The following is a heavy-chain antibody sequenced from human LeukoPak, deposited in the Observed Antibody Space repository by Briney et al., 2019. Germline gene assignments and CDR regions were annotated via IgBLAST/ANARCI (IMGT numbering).Heavy chain of an antibody. V-gene: IGHV3-21*01. CDR2: IRTMSSYI. CDR3: ARGDPDISFGVAGEAFDI. CDR1: GFTLSGYS. J-gene: IGHJ3*02. Sequence: GGSLRLSCAASGFTLSGYSMNWVRQAPGKGLEWVSSIRTMSSYIYDADSLNGRFTISRDNAKNSVYLQMDSLRAEDTAVYYCARGDPDISFGVAGEAFDIWGQGTMVTVSS. D-gene: IGHD3-3*01.